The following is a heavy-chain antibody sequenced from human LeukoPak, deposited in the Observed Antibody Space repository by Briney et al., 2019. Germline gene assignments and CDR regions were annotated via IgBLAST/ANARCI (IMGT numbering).Heavy chain of an antibody. V-gene: IGHV1-2*02. D-gene: IGHD2-21*02. Sequence: ASVKVSCKASGYTFTDYFIHWVRQAPGQGLEWMGWINPNIGDASYAQKFQDRVTMARDRSINTAYMELSRLTSDDTAVYYCARMALDGGDSIGFDSWGQGTLVTVSS. J-gene: IGHJ5*01. CDR1: GYTFTDYF. CDR2: INPNIGDA. CDR3: ARMALDGGDSIGFDS.